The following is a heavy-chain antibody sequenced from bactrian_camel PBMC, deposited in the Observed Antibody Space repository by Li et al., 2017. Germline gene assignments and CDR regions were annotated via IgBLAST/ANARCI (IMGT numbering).Heavy chain of an antibody. V-gene: IGHV3S1*01. Sequence: HVQLVESGGGSVQAGGSLRLSCVGSGYPFSTHCMGWFRQAPGKEREEVAAMYIGGTSIFYVDSVKGRFTISQGNAKNTLDLQMNDLKPEDTALYYCAAERYCFNGRLRSQGYNYWGQGTQVTVS. CDR1: GYPFSTHC. CDR2: MYIGGTSI. CDR3: AAERYCFNGRLRSQGYNY. D-gene: IGHD3*01. J-gene: IGHJ4*01.